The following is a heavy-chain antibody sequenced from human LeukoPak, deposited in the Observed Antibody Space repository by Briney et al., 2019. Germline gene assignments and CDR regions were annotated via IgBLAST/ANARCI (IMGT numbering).Heavy chain of an antibody. CDR1: GFTFSTYA. V-gene: IGHV3-23*01. CDR2: ISGRGAST. D-gene: IGHD1-20*01. J-gene: IGHJ4*02. Sequence: SCKASGFTFSTYAMSWVRQAPGKGLEWVSAISGRGASTSYADSVRGRFTISRDNSKNTLYLQMNSLRAEDTAVYYCAKAASGNWNDVSDYWGQGTLVTVSS. CDR3: AKAASGNWNDVSDY.